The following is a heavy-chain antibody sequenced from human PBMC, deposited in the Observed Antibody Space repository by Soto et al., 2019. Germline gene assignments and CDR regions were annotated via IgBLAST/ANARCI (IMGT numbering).Heavy chain of an antibody. CDR2: IWYDGSNK. Sequence: QVQLVESGGGVVQPGRSLRLSCAASGFTFSSYGMHWVRQAPGKGLEWVAVIWYDGSNKYYADSVKGRFTISRDNSKNQLDLQMNSLRAEDTAVYYCAREGEVGATKGAFDIWGQGTMVTVSS. J-gene: IGHJ3*02. CDR1: GFTFSSYG. CDR3: AREGEVGATKGAFDI. D-gene: IGHD1-26*01. V-gene: IGHV3-33*01.